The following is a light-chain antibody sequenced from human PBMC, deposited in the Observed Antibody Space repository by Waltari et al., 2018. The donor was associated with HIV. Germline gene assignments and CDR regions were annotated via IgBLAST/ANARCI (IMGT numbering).Light chain of an antibody. CDR1: SSNIGSNY. Sequence: QSVLTQPPSASGTPGQRVTISCSGSSSNIGSNYVNWYRHLPGTAPELLMYRTNPRPAGVPDRFSASKSGTSASLAITGPQSEDASHYYCAAWDDSLSRPVVGGGTRLTVL. CDR2: RTN. V-gene: IGLV1-47*01. J-gene: IGLJ3*02. CDR3: AAWDDSLSRPV.